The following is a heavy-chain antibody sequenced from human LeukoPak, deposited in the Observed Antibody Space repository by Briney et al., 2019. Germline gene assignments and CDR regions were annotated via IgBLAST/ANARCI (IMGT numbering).Heavy chain of an antibody. D-gene: IGHD6-13*01. V-gene: IGHV1-69*13. Sequence: AVKVSCKASGGTFSIWAISGVRQAPRQGREWMGGIIPIFGKANYAQKFQGRVTLTADESTSTAYMELSSLRSADTAVYYCARGSRWAPDNNWFDPWGEGNLVTVSS. CDR3: ARGSRWAPDNNWFDP. J-gene: IGHJ5*02. CDR2: IIPIFGKA. CDR1: GGTFSIWA.